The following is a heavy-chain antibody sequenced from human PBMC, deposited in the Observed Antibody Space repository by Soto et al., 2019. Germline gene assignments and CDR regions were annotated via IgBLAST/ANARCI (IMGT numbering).Heavy chain of an antibody. CDR3: LKDIAAATDDAFAS. CDR2: ISGSGGST. D-gene: IGHD6-13*01. V-gene: IGHV3-23*01. CDR1: GFTFSSYA. Sequence: PGGSLRLACAASGFTFSSYAMSWVRQAPGKGLEWVSAISGSGGSTYYADSVKGRFTISRDNSKNTLYLQMNSLRAEDTAVYYSLKDIAAATDDAFASRAQRTMDTGSS. J-gene: IGHJ3*02.